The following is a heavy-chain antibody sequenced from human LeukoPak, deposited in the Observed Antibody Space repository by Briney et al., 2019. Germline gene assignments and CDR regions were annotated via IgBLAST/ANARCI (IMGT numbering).Heavy chain of an antibody. J-gene: IGHJ5*02. CDR1: GGSFSGYY. D-gene: IGHD3-3*01. Sequence: SETLSLTCAVYGGSFSGYYWSWTRQPPGKGLEWIGEINHSGSTNYNPSLKSRVTISVDTSKNQFSLKLSSVTAADTAVYYCARLLNYDFWSGYYKYNWFDPWGQGTLVTVSS. CDR2: INHSGST. CDR3: ARLLNYDFWSGYYKYNWFDP. V-gene: IGHV4-34*01.